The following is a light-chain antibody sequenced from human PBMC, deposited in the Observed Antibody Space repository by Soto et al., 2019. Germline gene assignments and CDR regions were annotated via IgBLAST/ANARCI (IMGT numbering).Light chain of an antibody. CDR1: SGSIASNY. CDR3: HSNKSGGNGLK. J-gene: IGLJ2*01. CDR2: EDN. V-gene: IGLV6-57*02. Sequence: NFMLTQPHSVSESPGKTVTISCTGSSGSIASNYVQWYQQRPGSAPTTVIYEDNQRPSGVPDRFSGSIDSSSNSASLTISGLKLRKKADSTFHSNKSGGNGLKFAGGTRLTVL.